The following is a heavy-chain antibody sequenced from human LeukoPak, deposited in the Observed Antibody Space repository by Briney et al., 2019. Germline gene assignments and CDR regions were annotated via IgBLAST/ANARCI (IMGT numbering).Heavy chain of an antibody. CDR1: GFTFSSCS. J-gene: IGHJ4*02. CDR2: ISSSSTYI. Sequence: GGSLRLSCAASGFTFSSCSMNWVRQAPGKGLEWVSSISSSSTYIYYADSVKGRFTISRDNAKNSLYLQMNSLRAEDTAVYYCAKNYYDSSGLFDYWGQGTLVTVSS. D-gene: IGHD3-22*01. V-gene: IGHV3-21*01. CDR3: AKNYYDSSGLFDY.